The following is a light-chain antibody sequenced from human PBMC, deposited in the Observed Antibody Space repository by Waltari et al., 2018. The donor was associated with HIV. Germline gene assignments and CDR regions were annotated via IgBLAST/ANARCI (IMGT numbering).Light chain of an antibody. Sequence: QSALTQPPSVSGAPGQRVTISCTGNRSHIGAGYFVHWSQHLPGTAPKLLVYRDINRPSGGPDRFSVSKSGTSASLVITGLQAEDEADYYCQSYDSSLRASVFGGGTKLTVL. J-gene: IGLJ2*01. V-gene: IGLV1-40*01. CDR3: QSYDSSLRASV. CDR1: RSHIGAGYF. CDR2: RDI.